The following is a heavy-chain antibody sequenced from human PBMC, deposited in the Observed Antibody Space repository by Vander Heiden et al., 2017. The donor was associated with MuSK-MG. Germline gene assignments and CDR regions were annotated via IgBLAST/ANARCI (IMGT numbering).Heavy chain of an antibody. Sequence: QVQLVESGGGGVQPGRSLRLSCAASGFTFSSYGMHWVRQAPGKGLEWVAVISYDGSNKYYADSVKGRFTISRDNSKNTLYLQMNSLRAEDTAVYYCAKADTAMVGTFDYWGQGTLVTVSS. CDR3: AKADTAMVGTFDY. J-gene: IGHJ4*02. CDR1: GFTFSSYG. V-gene: IGHV3-30*18. D-gene: IGHD5-18*01. CDR2: ISYDGSNK.